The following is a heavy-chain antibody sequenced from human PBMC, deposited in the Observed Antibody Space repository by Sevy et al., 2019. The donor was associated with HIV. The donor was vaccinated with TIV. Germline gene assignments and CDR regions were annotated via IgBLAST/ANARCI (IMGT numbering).Heavy chain of an antibody. CDR1: GGSFSGYY. D-gene: IGHD3-22*01. CDR3: ARGQLRINMIVVVMTSSHFWFDP. CDR2: INHSGST. V-gene: IGHV4-34*01. J-gene: IGHJ5*02. Sequence: SETLSLTCAVYGGSFSGYYRSWIRQPPGKGLEWIGEINHSGSTNYNPSLKSRVTISVDTSKNQFSLKLRSVTAADTAVYYCARGQLRINMIVVVMTSSHFWFDPWGQGTLVTVSS.